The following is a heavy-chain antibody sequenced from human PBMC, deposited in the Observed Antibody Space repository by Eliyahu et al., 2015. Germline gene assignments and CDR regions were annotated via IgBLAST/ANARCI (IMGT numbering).Heavy chain of an antibody. Sequence: EVQLVESGGGLVQPGGSLRVSCVASGFTFNLYWMHWVRRSPGKGLVWVARINTHDTSRDYADSVKGRFTISRDNAKNTLYLQMDRLRADDTGVYYCVRGTGSYYDYWGQGTQVTVSS. J-gene: IGHJ4*02. CDR3: VRGTGSYYDY. CDR1: GFTFNLYW. D-gene: IGHD1-26*01. CDR2: INTHDTSR. V-gene: IGHV3-74*01.